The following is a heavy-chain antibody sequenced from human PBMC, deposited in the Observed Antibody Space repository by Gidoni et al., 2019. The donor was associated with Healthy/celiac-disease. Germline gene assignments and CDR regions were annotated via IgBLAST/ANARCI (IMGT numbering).Heavy chain of an antibody. CDR1: GFTFDDYA. CDR2: ISWNSGSR. J-gene: IGHJ4*02. D-gene: IGHD3-16*02. V-gene: IGHV3-9*01. CDR3: AKDARWTGELSFVDY. Sequence: EVQLVESGGGLVQPGRSLRLSCAASGFTFDDYAMHWVRQAPGKGLEWVSGISWNSGSRGYADSVKGRFTISRDNAKNSLYLQMNSLRAEDTALYYCAKDARWTGELSFVDYWGQGTLVTVSS.